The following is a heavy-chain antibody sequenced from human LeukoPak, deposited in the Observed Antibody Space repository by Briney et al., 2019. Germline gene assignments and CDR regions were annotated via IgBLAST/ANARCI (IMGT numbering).Heavy chain of an antibody. J-gene: IGHJ3*02. CDR2: IYSDGSI. Sequence: GGALRLSCAASGFSVRSNYISWVRQAPGKGLEWVSMIYSDGSIFHADSVKGRFTMSRDSSRNTLDLQMNSLRVEDTAVYFCARDRRRLRGMNGDGDAFDIWGQGTMVTVSS. CDR1: GFSVRSNY. D-gene: IGHD1-1*01. V-gene: IGHV3-53*01. CDR3: ARDRRRLRGMNGDGDAFDI.